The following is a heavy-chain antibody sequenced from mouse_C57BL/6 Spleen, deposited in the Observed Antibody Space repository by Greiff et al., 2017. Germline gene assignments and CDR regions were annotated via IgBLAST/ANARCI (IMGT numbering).Heavy chain of an antibody. V-gene: IGHV3-8*01. J-gene: IGHJ1*03. D-gene: IGHD1-1*01. Sequence: EVKVVESGPGLAKPSQTLSLTCSVTGYSITSDYWNWIRKFPGNKLEYMGYISYSGSTYYNPSLKSRISITRDTSKNQYYLQLNSVTTEDTATYYCARYNDYYGSSSYWYFDVWGTGTTVTVSS. CDR2: ISYSGST. CDR1: GYSITSDY. CDR3: ARYNDYYGSSSYWYFDV.